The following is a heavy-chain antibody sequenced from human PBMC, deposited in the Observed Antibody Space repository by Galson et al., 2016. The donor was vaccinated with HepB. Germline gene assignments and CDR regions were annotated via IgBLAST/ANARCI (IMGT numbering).Heavy chain of an antibody. CDR1: GFTFSSYS. J-gene: IGHJ5*02. D-gene: IGHD2-2*01. CDR3: ARGGITSRWSWFDP. V-gene: IGHV3-30*04. CDR2: ISDDGSLK. Sequence: SLRLSCAGYGFTFSSYSMHWVRQAPGKGLEWMAIISDDGSLKFYADSVRGRFTISRDNSQNTVNLQMNSLRPEDTAVYYCARGGITSRWSWFDPWGQGTLVTVSS.